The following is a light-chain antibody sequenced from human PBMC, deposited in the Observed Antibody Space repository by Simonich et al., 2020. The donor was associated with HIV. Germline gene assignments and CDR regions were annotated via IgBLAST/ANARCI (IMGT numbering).Light chain of an antibody. CDR2: GAS. Sequence: EIVMTQSPATLSGSPGERATLSCRASQSVSSNLAWSQQKPGQAPRLLIYGASTRATWFPARFSGSVSGTEFTLTISSMQSEDFAVYYCQQYNNWPLTFGGGTKVEIK. V-gene: IGKV3-15*01. J-gene: IGKJ4*01. CDR1: QSVSSN. CDR3: QQYNNWPLT.